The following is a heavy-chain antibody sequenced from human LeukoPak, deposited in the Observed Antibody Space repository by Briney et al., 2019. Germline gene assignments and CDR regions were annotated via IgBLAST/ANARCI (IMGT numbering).Heavy chain of an antibody. V-gene: IGHV4-59*12. CDR2: IYYSGST. Sequence: LSETLSLTCTVSGGSISSYYWSWIRQPPGKGLEWIGYIYYSGSTNYNPSLKSRVTISVDTSKNQFSLKLTSVTAADTAVYYCAYGSGSFYTIESWGQETLVTVSS. CDR1: GGSISSYY. D-gene: IGHD3-10*01. J-gene: IGHJ4*02. CDR3: AYGSGSFYTIES.